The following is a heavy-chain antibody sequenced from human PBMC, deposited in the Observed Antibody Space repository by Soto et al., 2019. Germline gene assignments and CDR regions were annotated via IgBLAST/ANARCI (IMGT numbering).Heavy chain of an antibody. V-gene: IGHV3-11*06. D-gene: IGHD1-26*01. J-gene: IGHJ4*02. CDR3: ARGPVGATRPIDY. Sequence: GGSLRLSCAASGFSFSDYYMSWIRQAPGKGLEWVSSISSSSSYIYYADSVKGRFTISRDNAKNTLYLQMNSLRAEDTAVYYCARGPVGATRPIDYWGQGTLVTVSS. CDR2: ISSSSSYI. CDR1: GFSFSDYY.